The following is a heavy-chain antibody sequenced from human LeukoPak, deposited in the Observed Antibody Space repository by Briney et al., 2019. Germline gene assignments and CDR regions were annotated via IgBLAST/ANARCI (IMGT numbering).Heavy chain of an antibody. CDR1: GYTFTSYY. J-gene: IGHJ4*02. Sequence: ASVKVSCKTSGYTFTSYYMHWVRQAPGQGLEWMGIINPSGGSTSYAQKFQGRVTMTRDTSTSTVYMELSSLRSEDTAVYYCAREEYQLLHFDYWGQGTLVTVSS. CDR3: AREEYQLLHFDY. CDR2: INPSGGST. D-gene: IGHD2-2*01. V-gene: IGHV1-46*03.